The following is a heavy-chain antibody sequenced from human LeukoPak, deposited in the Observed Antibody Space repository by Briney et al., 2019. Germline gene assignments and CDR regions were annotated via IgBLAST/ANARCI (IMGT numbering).Heavy chain of an antibody. D-gene: IGHD1-26*01. V-gene: IGHV4-59*08. Sequence: PSETLSLTCTVPGGSISSYYWSWLRQPPGKGLEWIGHIYYSGSTSYNLSLKSRVTTLVDTSKNQFSLELSSVTAADTAVYYCARHVKGATNAFEIWGQGTMVTVSS. CDR3: ARHVKGATNAFEI. CDR1: GGSISSYY. J-gene: IGHJ3*02. CDR2: IYYSGST.